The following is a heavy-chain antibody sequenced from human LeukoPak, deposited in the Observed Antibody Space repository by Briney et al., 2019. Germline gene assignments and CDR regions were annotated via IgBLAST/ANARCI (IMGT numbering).Heavy chain of an antibody. CDR2: VSYDGTNK. CDR3: AKSPPRFGSGWYEKFEKVSYYFDY. CDR1: GFTFRSYG. D-gene: IGHD6-19*01. J-gene: IGHJ4*02. Sequence: GGSLRLSCAASGFTFRSYGMHWVRQAPGKGLEWVAVVSYDGTNKYYADSVKGRFTISRDNSKNTLYLQMSSLRAEDTAVYYCAKSPPRFGSGWYEKFEKVSYYFDYWGQGTLVTVSS. V-gene: IGHV3-30*18.